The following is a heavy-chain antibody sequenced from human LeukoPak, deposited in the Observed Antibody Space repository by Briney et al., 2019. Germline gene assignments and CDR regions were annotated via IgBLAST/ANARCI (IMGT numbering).Heavy chain of an antibody. V-gene: IGHV4-31*03. CDR3: ARDKDNIYFDY. J-gene: IGHJ4*02. D-gene: IGHD1-1*01. CDR1: GGSISSGGYY. Sequence: SQTLSLTCTVSGGSISSGGYYWSWIRQHPGKGLEWIGYIYYSGSTYYNPSLKSRVTISVDTSKNQFSLKLSSVTAADTAVYYCARDKDNIYFDYWGQGTLLTVSS. CDR2: IYYSGST.